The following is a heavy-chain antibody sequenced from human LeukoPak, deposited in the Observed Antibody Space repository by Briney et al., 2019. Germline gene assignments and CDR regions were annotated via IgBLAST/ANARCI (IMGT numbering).Heavy chain of an antibody. CDR2: ISYSGST. CDR3: AAITIFGVEIDY. CDR1: GGSISSSSYY. D-gene: IGHD3-3*01. J-gene: IGHJ4*02. Sequence: PSETLSLTCTVSGGSISSSSYYWGWLRQPPGKGLEWIGSISYSGSTYYNPSLKRRVTISVDTSKNQFSLKLSSVTAADTAVYYCAAITIFGVEIDYWGQGTLVTVSS. V-gene: IGHV4-39*01.